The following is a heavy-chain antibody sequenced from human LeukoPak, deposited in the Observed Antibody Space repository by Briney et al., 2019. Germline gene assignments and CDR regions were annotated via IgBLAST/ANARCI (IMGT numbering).Heavy chain of an antibody. V-gene: IGHV4-34*01. CDR3: AREGHGMDV. CDR2: INHSGST. CDR1: GGSFSGYY. J-gene: IGHJ6*04. Sequence: SETLSLTCAVYGGSFSGYYWSWIRQPPGKGLEWVGEINHSGSTNYNPSLKSRVTISVDTSKNQCSLNLGSVTAADTAVYYCAREGHGMDVWGKGTTVTVSS.